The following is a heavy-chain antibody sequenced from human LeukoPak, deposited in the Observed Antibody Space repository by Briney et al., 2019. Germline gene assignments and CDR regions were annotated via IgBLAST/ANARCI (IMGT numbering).Heavy chain of an antibody. J-gene: IGHJ4*02. Sequence: KSGGSLRLSCAASGFTFSSYSMNWVRQAPGKGLEWVSSISSSSSYMYYADSVKGRFTISRDNAKNSLYLQMNSLRAEDTAVYYCAAQSSRGSGYYFAGGASYFDYWGQGTLVTVSS. V-gene: IGHV3-21*01. CDR3: AAQSSRGSGYYFAGGASYFDY. D-gene: IGHD3-22*01. CDR1: GFTFSSYS. CDR2: ISSSSSYM.